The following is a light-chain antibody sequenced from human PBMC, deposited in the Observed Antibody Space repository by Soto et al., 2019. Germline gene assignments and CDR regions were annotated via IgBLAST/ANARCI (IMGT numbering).Light chain of an antibody. V-gene: IGKV3D-15*01. CDR1: QSVSSN. CDR2: DVS. CDR3: QQYNSYSPWT. Sequence: EIVLTQSPATLSVSPGARAPLSCRASQSVSSNLAWYQQKPGQAPRLLIYDVSNRATGIPARFSGSGSGTDFTLTISSLQPDDFATYYCQQYNSYSPWTFGQGTKVDI. J-gene: IGKJ1*01.